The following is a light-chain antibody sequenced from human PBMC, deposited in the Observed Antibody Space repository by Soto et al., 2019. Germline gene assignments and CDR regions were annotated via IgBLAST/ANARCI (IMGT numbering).Light chain of an antibody. CDR1: SSGLAYSY. CDR2: DNN. J-gene: IGLJ1*01. CDR3: GTWDSSLSVGV. Sequence: QSVLTQPPSVSAAPGQKVTISCSGSSSGLAYSYVSWYQQFPGRAPTLLIYDNNERPSGIPDRFSGSKSGTSATLDITGLQTGDEADYYCGTWDSSLSVGVVGTGTKVTVL. V-gene: IGLV1-51*01.